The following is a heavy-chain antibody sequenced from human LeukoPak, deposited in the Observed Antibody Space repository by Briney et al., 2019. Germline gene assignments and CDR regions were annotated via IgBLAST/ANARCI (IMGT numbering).Heavy chain of an antibody. V-gene: IGHV3-48*03. CDR1: GFTFSSYE. CDR2: ISSSGSTI. CDR3: ARGATDTTRWFDP. D-gene: IGHD1-7*01. Sequence: GGSLRLSRAASGFTFSSYEMNWVRQAPGKGLEWVSYISSSGSTIYYADSVKGRFTISRDNAKNSLYLQMNGLRAEDTAAYYCARGATDTTRWFDPWGQGTLVIVSS. J-gene: IGHJ5*02.